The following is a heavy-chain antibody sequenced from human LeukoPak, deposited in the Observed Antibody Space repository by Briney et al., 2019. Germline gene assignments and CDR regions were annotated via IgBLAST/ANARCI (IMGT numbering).Heavy chain of an antibody. Sequence: PGGSLRLSCAASGFTLSTYSMHWVRQAPGKGLEWVSYISSSGSTIYYADSVKGRFTISRDNAKNSLYLQMNSLRAGDTAVYYCAELGITMIGGVWGKGTTVTISS. D-gene: IGHD3-10*02. V-gene: IGHV3-48*03. CDR1: GFTLSTYS. CDR3: AELGITMIGGV. J-gene: IGHJ6*04. CDR2: ISSSGSTI.